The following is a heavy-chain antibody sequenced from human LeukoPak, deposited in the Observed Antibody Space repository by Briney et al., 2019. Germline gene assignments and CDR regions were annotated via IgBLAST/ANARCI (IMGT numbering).Heavy chain of an antibody. Sequence: GGSLRLSCAASGFTFSSYSMNWVRQAPGKGLEWVSSISSSSSYIYYAGSVKGRFTISRDNAKNSLYLQMNSLRAEDTAVYYCARGGWAAAMDGDYWGQGTLVTVSS. CDR1: GFTFSSYS. D-gene: IGHD2-2*01. V-gene: IGHV3-21*01. CDR3: ARGGWAAAMDGDY. CDR2: ISSSSSYI. J-gene: IGHJ4*02.